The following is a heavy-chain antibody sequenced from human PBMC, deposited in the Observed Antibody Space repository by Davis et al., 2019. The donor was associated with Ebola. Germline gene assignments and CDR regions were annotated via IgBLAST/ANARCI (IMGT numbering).Heavy chain of an antibody. D-gene: IGHD1-14*01. CDR3: ATGPPSNFYGMDV. Sequence: SVKVSCKASGGAFSSYTISWVRQAPGQGLEWMGMIIPIVDRTNNAQRFQGRVTITADKSTSTAFMELSSLSSEDTAVYYCATGPPSNFYGMDVWGQGTTVTVSS. CDR2: IIPIVDRT. CDR1: GGAFSSYT. J-gene: IGHJ6*02. V-gene: IGHV1-69*02.